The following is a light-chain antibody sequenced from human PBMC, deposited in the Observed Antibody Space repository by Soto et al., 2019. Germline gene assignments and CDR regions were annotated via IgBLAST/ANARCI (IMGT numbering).Light chain of an antibody. J-gene: IGKJ5*01. CDR1: RGSFTY. V-gene: IGKV1-39*01. Sequence: DIQMTQSPSSLSASVGDRVTITCRASRGSFTYLYWYQNKSCKAPKLLIYTASSLQSGVPSRFSGSGSGKDFPLTISSLQHEDSANYYCQQTYSTPGFGQGTRLEIK. CDR3: QQTYSTPG. CDR2: TAS.